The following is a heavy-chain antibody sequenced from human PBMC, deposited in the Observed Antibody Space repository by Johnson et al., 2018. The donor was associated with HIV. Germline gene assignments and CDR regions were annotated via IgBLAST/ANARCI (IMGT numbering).Heavy chain of an antibody. CDR2: IGTAGDT. Sequence: VQLVESGGGVVQPGGSLRLSCAASGFTFSSYDMHWVRQATGKGLEWVSAIGTAGDTYYPGSVKGRFTISRENAKNTLYLQMNSLRAEDTAVYYCARDRLYSSGWYGTDAFDIWGQGTMVTVSS. J-gene: IGHJ3*02. CDR3: ARDRLYSSGWYGTDAFDI. V-gene: IGHV3-13*01. D-gene: IGHD6-19*01. CDR1: GFTFSSYD.